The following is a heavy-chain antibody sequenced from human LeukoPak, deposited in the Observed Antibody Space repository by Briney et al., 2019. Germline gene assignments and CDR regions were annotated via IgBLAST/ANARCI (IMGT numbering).Heavy chain of an antibody. D-gene: IGHD3-22*01. Sequence: QTGGSLRLSCAASGFTFSGSAMHWVRQASGKGLEWVGRIRSKANSYATAYAASGKGRFTISRDDSKNTAYLQMNSLKTEDTAVYYCTSGNYDSSGYYGGFIDYWGQGTLVTVSS. CDR2: IRSKANSYAT. CDR1: GFTFSGSA. CDR3: TSGNYDSSGYYGGFIDY. V-gene: IGHV3-73*01. J-gene: IGHJ4*02.